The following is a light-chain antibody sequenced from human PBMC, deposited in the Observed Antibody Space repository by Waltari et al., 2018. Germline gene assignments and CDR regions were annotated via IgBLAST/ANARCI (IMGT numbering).Light chain of an antibody. Sequence: QSVLTQPPSVSGAPGPTVTISCIGSRPNNGAAYDLHCYQQLPGTAPKRLIFDNFVRPSGVPDRFSASKSGTSASLAISGLQAEDEADYYCQSYDSLSALYVFGTGTKVSVL. CDR2: DNF. J-gene: IGLJ1*01. CDR3: QSYDSLSALYV. CDR1: RPNNGAAYD. V-gene: IGLV1-40*01.